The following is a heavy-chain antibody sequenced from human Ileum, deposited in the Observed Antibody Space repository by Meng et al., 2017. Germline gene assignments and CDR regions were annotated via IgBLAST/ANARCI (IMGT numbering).Heavy chain of an antibody. J-gene: IGHJ4*02. CDR3: ATRHLGY. Sequence: EVQVVGSGGGLVPPGGSLRLSCAASGFTFTNDAMSWVSQAPGKGLEWVSSISESGGRTHYAESVTGRFTISRDNSKNTVWLQMNSLRADDTAVYYCATRHLGYWGQGTLVTVSS. CDR2: ISESGGRT. CDR1: GFTFTNDA. V-gene: IGHV3-23*04.